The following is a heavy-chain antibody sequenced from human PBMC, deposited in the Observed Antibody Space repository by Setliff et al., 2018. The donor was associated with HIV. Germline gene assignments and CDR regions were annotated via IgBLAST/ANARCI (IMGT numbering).Heavy chain of an antibody. Sequence: SLRLSCAASGFTFSDYGMHWVRQAPGKGLEWVAFIYYDANNQYYADSVKGRFTISRDNAKNSLYLQMNSLRVEDTAIYYCARGGASSLPLDYWGHGALVTVSS. J-gene: IGHJ4*01. CDR3: ARGGASSLPLDY. CDR1: GFTFSDYG. V-gene: IGHV3-33*08. D-gene: IGHD6-13*01. CDR2: IYYDANNQ.